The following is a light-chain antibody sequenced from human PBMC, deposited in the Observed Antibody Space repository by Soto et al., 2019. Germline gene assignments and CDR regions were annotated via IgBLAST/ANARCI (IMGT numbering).Light chain of an antibody. Sequence: QSALTQPASVSGSPGQSITISCTGTSRDVGGDNYVSWYQHYPGKAPKLIIYAVSNRPSGVYNRCSGSRSGHTASLTISGLQAEDEADYYCSSYTSSSTVIFGGGIKLTVL. CDR2: AVS. CDR1: SRDVGGDNY. J-gene: IGLJ2*01. CDR3: SSYTSSSTVI. V-gene: IGLV2-14*01.